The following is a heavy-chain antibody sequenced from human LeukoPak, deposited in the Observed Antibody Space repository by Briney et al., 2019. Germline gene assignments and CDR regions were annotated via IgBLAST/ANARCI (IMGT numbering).Heavy chain of an antibody. CDR2: VYHTGTS. Sequence: PSETLSLTCSVSGASINDYYWTWIRQPPGKGLEWVGYVYHTGTSGYHPSLKSRVAMSLDTSKNQVSQKLRSVTAADTAVYFCTRVVNGGHFDYWGQGTLVTVSS. D-gene: IGHD2-8*01. J-gene: IGHJ4*02. CDR1: GASINDYY. CDR3: TRVVNGGHFDY. V-gene: IGHV4-59*12.